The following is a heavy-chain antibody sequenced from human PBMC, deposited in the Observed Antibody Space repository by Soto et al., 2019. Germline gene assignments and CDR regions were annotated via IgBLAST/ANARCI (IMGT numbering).Heavy chain of an antibody. CDR2: TSHDGTNK. V-gene: IGHV3-30*18. J-gene: IGHJ6*02. D-gene: IGHD5-12*01. CDR3: AKETVATIRPKRIYYYYGLDV. CDR1: GFTFSRYG. Sequence: QVQLVESGGGVVQPGRSLRLSCATSGFTFSRYGIHWVRQAPGKGLEWVAVTSHDGTNKYYTDSVKGRFIISRDNSKNTLYLEMNSLRAEDTAVYYCAKETVATIRPKRIYYYYGLDVWGQGTTVSVSS.